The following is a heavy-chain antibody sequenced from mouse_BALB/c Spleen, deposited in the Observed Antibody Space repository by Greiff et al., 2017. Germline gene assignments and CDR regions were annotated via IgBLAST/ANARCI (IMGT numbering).Heavy chain of an antibody. V-gene: IGHV5-17*02. CDR3: ARGWDGDYAMGY. CDR2: ISSGSSTI. D-gene: IGHD4-1*01. CDR1: GFTFSSFG. J-gene: IGHJ4*01. Sequence: EVKLVESGGGLVQPGGSRKFSCAASGFTFSSFGMHWVRQAHEKGLEWVAYISSGSSTIYYADTVKGRFTISRDKPKNTLFLQMTSLRSEDTAMYYCARGWDGDYAMGYWGQRASVTVSS.